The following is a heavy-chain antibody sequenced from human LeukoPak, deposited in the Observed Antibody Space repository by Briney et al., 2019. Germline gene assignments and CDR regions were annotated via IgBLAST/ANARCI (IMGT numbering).Heavy chain of an antibody. D-gene: IGHD2-15*01. J-gene: IGHJ6*02. CDR2: ISAYNGNT. Sequence: ASVKVSCKASGYTFTSYGISWVRQAPGQGLEWMGWISAYNGNTNYAQKLQGRVTMTTDTSTSTAYMELRSLRSDDTAVYYCARDQSRYCSGGSCYYYYYGMDVWGQGTTVTVS. CDR1: GYTFTSYG. V-gene: IGHV1-18*01. CDR3: ARDQSRYCSGGSCYYYYYGMDV.